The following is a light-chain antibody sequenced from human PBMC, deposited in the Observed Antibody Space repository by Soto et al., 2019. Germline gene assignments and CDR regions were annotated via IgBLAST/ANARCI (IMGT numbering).Light chain of an antibody. V-gene: IGKV3-20*01. J-gene: IGKJ2*01. Sequence: EIVLTQSPGTLSLSPGERATLSCRASQSVSSSYLAWYQQKPGQAPRLPMYGASSRATGIPDRFSGSGSGTDFTLSINRLEPVDFAVYYCQQYGTSPRTFGQGTQLEIK. CDR2: GAS. CDR1: QSVSSSY. CDR3: QQYGTSPRT.